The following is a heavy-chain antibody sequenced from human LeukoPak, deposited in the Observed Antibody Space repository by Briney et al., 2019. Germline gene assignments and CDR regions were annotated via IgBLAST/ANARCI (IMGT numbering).Heavy chain of an antibody. J-gene: IGHJ4*02. Sequence: ASVKVSCKASGYTFTSYYMSWVRQAPGQGLEWMGIINPSGGSTTYTQKFQGRVTMTRDTSTRIFYMELSSLKSEDTAVYYCARGGGYGSGPYWGQGTLVTVSS. CDR2: INPSGGST. D-gene: IGHD3-10*01. CDR3: ARGGGYGSGPY. CDR1: GYTFTSYY. V-gene: IGHV1-46*01.